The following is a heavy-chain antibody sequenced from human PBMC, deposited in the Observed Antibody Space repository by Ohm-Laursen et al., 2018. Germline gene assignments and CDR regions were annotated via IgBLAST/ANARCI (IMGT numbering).Heavy chain of an antibody. CDR2: IYHSGST. Sequence: GTLSLTCAVSGYSISSGYYWDWIRQPPGKGLEWIGSIYHSGSTYYNPSLKSRVTISVDTSKNQFSLKLSSVTAADTAVYYCARQEGYCSSTSCYEVWFDPWGQGTLVTVSS. CDR1: GYSISSGYY. D-gene: IGHD2-2*01. V-gene: IGHV4-38-2*01. J-gene: IGHJ5*02. CDR3: ARQEGYCSSTSCYEVWFDP.